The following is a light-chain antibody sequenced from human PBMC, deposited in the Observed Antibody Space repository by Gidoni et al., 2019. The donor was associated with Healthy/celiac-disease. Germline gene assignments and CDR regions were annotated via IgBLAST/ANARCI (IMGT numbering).Light chain of an antibody. CDR2: AAS. CDR1: QSISSY. CDR3: QQSYSTLSLT. V-gene: IGKV1-39*01. Sequence: DIQMTQSPASLSASVGDRVTITCRASQSISSYLNWYQQKPGKAPKVLIYAASSVQSGVPSRFSGSGSGTDFTLTISSLQPGDFATYYCQQSYSTLSLTFXGXTKVEIK. J-gene: IGKJ4*01.